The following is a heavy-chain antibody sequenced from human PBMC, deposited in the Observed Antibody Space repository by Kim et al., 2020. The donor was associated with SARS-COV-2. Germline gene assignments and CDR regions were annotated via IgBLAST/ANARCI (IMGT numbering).Heavy chain of an antibody. CDR2: IYPGDSDT. V-gene: IGHV5-51*01. J-gene: IGHJ3*02. CDR3: ARPADTAVAGRDAFDI. CDR1: GYSFTSYW. Sequence: GESLKISCKGSGYSFTSYWIGWVRQMPGKGLEWMGIIYPGDSDTRYSPSFQGQVTISADKSISTAYLQWSSLKASDTAMYYCARPADTAVAGRDAFDIWGQGTMVTVSS. D-gene: IGHD6-19*01.